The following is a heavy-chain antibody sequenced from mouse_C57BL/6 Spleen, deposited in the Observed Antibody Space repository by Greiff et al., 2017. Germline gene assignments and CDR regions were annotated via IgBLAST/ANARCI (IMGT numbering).Heavy chain of an antibody. CDR1: GFTFSSYA. D-gene: IGHD1-1*01. Sequence: VQLKESGGGLVKPGGSLKLSCAASGFTFSSYAMSWVRQTPEKRLEWVATISDGGSYTYYPDNVKGRFTISRDNAKNNLYLQMSHLKSEDTAMYYCAREDYGSSYLDYWGQGTTLTVSS. CDR3: AREDYGSSYLDY. CDR2: ISDGGSYT. V-gene: IGHV5-4*01. J-gene: IGHJ2*01.